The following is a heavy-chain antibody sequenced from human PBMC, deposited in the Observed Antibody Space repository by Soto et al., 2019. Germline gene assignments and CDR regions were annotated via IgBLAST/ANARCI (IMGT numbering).Heavy chain of an antibody. D-gene: IGHD2-8*01. V-gene: IGHV1-2*04. Sequence: ASVKVSCKASGYTFTGYYMHWVRQAPGQGLEWMGWINPNSGGTNYAQKFQGWVTMTRDTSISTAYMELSRLSSDDTAVYYCARAKPDTRYCTNGVCYMHYYGMDVWGQGTTVTVSS. CDR1: GYTFTGYY. CDR3: ARAKPDTRYCTNGVCYMHYYGMDV. CDR2: INPNSGGT. J-gene: IGHJ6*02.